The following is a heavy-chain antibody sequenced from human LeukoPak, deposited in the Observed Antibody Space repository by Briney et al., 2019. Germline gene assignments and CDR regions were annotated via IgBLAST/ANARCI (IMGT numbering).Heavy chain of an antibody. CDR3: ARGSRESGGSYDY. D-gene: IGHD5-12*01. CDR1: GFTFSTSV. CDR2: ISSSGDNT. J-gene: IGHJ4*02. V-gene: IGHV3-64*01. Sequence: PGGSLRLSCAASGFTFSTSVMHWVRQAPGKALEYVSAISSSGDNTYYANSVKGRFTISRDNSKNTLYLQMGSLRADDMAVYYCARGSRESGGSYDYWGQGTLVTVSS.